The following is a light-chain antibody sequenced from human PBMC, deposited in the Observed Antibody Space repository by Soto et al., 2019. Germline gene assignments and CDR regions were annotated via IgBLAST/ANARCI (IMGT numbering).Light chain of an antibody. Sequence: QSALTQPASVSGSPGQSITISCTGTSSDVGAYNFVSWYQQHPGKAPKLMIYDVSNWPPGVFNRFSGSKSGNTASLTISGLQAEDEADYYCSSYTSSSTVVFGGGTKLTVL. V-gene: IGLV2-14*01. CDR2: DVS. J-gene: IGLJ2*01. CDR1: SSDVGAYNF. CDR3: SSYTSSSTVV.